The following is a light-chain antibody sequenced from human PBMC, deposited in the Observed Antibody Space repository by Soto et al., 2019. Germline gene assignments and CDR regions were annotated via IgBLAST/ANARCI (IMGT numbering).Light chain of an antibody. CDR3: QQYSKSPLK. CDR1: ESVSNNY. Sequence: EIVLTHSPDTLSLSPGERATLSCRASESVSNNYLAWYQQKPGQAPRLVIYGASSRATGIPDRFSGSGSGTDLTLTISRLEPEDFAVYYCQQYSKSPLKFGKGTKVDI. V-gene: IGKV3-20*01. J-gene: IGKJ1*01. CDR2: GAS.